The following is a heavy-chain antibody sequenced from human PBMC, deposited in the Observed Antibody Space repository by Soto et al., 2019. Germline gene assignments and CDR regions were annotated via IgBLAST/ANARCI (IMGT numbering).Heavy chain of an antibody. Sequence: QVQLRESGPGLVKASETLSLTCSVSGVSTSSTDYYWAWIRQPPGKLLEWIGNVFWSGAAYYSPSLESRVTFSIDTTKNHFSVTVLSVRAADTAVYFCARVKKDYGDNFEGKRADVLAAWGKGTRVNVSS. CDR1: GVSTSSTDYY. D-gene: IGHD4-17*01. CDR2: VFWSGAA. V-gene: IGHV4-39*02. CDR3: ARVKKDYGDNFEGKRADVLAA. J-gene: IGHJ3*01.